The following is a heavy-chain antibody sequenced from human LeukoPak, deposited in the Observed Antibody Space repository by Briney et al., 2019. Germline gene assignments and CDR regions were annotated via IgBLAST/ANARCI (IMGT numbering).Heavy chain of an antibody. CDR3: TNMDH. Sequence: GGSLRLSCAASGFTFSSYAMSWVRQAPGKGLEWVSAISGSGGSTYYADSVKGRFTISRDNAKKSLYLHMSLLRVDDTAVYFCTNMDHWGQGTLVTVSS. CDR2: ISGSGGST. J-gene: IGHJ4*02. D-gene: IGHD3-10*01. V-gene: IGHV3-23*01. CDR1: GFTFSSYA.